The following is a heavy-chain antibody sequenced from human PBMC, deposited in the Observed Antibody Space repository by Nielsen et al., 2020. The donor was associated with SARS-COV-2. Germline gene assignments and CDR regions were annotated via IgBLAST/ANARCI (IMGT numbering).Heavy chain of an antibody. V-gene: IGHV1-46*01. J-gene: IGHJ6*02. CDR2: INPSGGST. D-gene: IGHD5-24*01. CDR3: ARGSDRDGYNFWFYYYGMDV. CDR1: GYTFTSYY. Sequence: ASVKVSCKASGYTFTSYYMHWVRQAPGQGLEWMGIINPSGGSTSYAQKFQGRVTMTRDTSTSTVYMELSSLRSEDTAVYYCARGSDRDGYNFWFYYYGMDVWGQGTTVTVSS.